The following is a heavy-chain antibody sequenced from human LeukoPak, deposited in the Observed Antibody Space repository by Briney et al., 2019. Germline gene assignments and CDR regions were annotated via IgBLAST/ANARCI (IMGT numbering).Heavy chain of an antibody. V-gene: IGHV4-59*01. CDR1: GGSFSGYY. CDR2: IYYSGST. Sequence: PSETLSLTCAVYGGSFSGYYWSWIRQPPGKGLEWIGYIYYSGSTNYNPSLKSRVTISVDTSKNQFSLKLSSVTAADTAVYYCATMVVTQAFDIWGQGTMVTVSS. CDR3: ATMVVTQAFDI. D-gene: IGHD4-23*01. J-gene: IGHJ3*02.